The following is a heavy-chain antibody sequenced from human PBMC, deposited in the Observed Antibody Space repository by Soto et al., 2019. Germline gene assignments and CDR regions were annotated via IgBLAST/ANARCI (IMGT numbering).Heavy chain of an antibody. CDR3: ARSGYSFAWGY. J-gene: IGHJ4*02. CDR1: GFPVNSAC. Sequence: EVQLVESGGGLIPPGGSLRLSCAASGFPVNSACMTWVRQAPGKGLEWLSMINSDGSTHYAESVKGRFTISRDNSKNRLDLQMNSLRAEDTAMYYCARSGYSFAWGYWGQGTLVIVT. V-gene: IGHV3-53*01. D-gene: IGHD5-18*01. CDR2: INSDGST.